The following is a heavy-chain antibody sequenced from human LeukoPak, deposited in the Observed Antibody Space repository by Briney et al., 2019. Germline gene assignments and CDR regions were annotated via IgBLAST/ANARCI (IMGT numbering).Heavy chain of an antibody. CDR1: GFTFSGSA. Sequence: GGSLRLSCAASGFTFSGSAMHWVRQASGKGLEWVGRIISKANSYATAYAASVKGRFTISRDDSKNTAYLQMNSLKTEDTAVYYCTRPSVYGDPRGAFDPWGQGTLVTVSS. CDR2: IISKANSYAT. V-gene: IGHV3-73*01. J-gene: IGHJ5*02. D-gene: IGHD4-17*01. CDR3: TRPSVYGDPRGAFDP.